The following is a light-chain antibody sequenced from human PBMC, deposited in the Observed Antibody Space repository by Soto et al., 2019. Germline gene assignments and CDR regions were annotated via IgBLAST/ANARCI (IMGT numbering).Light chain of an antibody. V-gene: IGKV4-1*01. CDR1: QVFLLSSNIRNY. CDR3: QQYDSTPT. Sequence: DIVMTQSPDSRAVSLAERATINCSSSQVFLLSSNIRNYLAWYQQKPGQPLRLLIYWASTRESGVPDRFSGSGSGTDFTLTISSLQAEDVAVYYCQQYDSTPTFGGGTKVEIK. CDR2: WAS. J-gene: IGKJ4*01.